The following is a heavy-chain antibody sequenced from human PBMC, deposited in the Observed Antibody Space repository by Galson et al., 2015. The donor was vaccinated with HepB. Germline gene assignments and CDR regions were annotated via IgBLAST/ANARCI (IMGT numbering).Heavy chain of an antibody. D-gene: IGHD2-15*01. CDR3: ARHTGGAATYHHMDL. Sequence: SLRLSCAASGFRFNSYAMSWVRQAPGKGLEWVSSFSGSTGGTYYVDSVKGRFTVSRDDSKNTLSLQMDSLRVDDTAVYYCARHTGGAATYHHMDLWGKGTTVTVSS. CDR2: FSGSTGGT. V-gene: IGHV3-23*01. CDR1: GFRFNSYA. J-gene: IGHJ6*03.